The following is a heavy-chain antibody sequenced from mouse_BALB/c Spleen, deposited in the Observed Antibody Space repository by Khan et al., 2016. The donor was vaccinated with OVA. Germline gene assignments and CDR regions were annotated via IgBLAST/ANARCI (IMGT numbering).Heavy chain of an antibody. CDR2: INPSTGYT. Sequence: QVQLQQSGAELVKPGASVKMSCKASGYTFTSYWMHWVKQRPGQGLEWIGYINPSTGYTEYNQKFKDKATLTADKSSSTAYMQLSSLTSEDSAVYYCASYYGSSYFDYWGQGTTLTVSS. V-gene: IGHV1-7*01. J-gene: IGHJ2*01. CDR3: ASYYGSSYFDY. D-gene: IGHD1-1*01. CDR1: GYTFTSYW.